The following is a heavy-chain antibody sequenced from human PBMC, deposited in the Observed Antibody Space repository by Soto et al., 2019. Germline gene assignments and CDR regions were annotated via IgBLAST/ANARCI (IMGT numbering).Heavy chain of an antibody. V-gene: IGHV3-7*04. D-gene: IGHD2-2*01. CDR3: ARALTTADSY. CDR1: GFSLSSYW. J-gene: IGHJ4*02. Sequence: GGSLRLPCAASGFSLSSYWINWVRQAPGKGLEWVANIKQDGSQKNYVDSVRGRFTISGDNAKNSVYLQMNSLRPEDTAVYYCARALTTADSYWGRGTLVTVSS. CDR2: IKQDGSQK.